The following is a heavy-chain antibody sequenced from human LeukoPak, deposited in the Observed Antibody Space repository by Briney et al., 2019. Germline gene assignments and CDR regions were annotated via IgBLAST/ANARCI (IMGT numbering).Heavy chain of an antibody. CDR3: AKDPRYCSNTSCYAIDY. CDR1: GFRFSSYG. CDR2: ISYDESNK. V-gene: IGHV3-30*18. D-gene: IGHD2-2*01. Sequence: GGSLRLSCAASGFRFSSYGMHWVRQAPGKGLEWVAVISYDESNKFYEDSVKGRFTISRDNSKNTLYLQMNSLRAEDTAVYYCAKDPRYCSNTSCYAIDYWGQGTLVTVSS. J-gene: IGHJ4*02.